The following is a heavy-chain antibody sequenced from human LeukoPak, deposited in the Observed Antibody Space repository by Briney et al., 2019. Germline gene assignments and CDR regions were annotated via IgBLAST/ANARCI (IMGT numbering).Heavy chain of an antibody. Sequence: SETLSLTCTVSGGSISSYYWSWIRQPPGKGLEWIGYIYYSGNTNYNPSLKSRLTISVDTSKNQFSLKLSSVTAADTAVYYCAGGAVVAATYWGQGTLVTVSS. CDR1: GGSISSYY. D-gene: IGHD2-15*01. CDR3: AGGAVVAATY. J-gene: IGHJ4*02. V-gene: IGHV4-59*01. CDR2: IYYSGNT.